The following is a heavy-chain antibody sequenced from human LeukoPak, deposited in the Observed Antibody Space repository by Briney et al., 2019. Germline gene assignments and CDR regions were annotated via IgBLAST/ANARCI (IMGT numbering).Heavy chain of an antibody. CDR3: ARPSYSYGADY. J-gene: IGHJ4*02. CDR2: INHSGST. CDR1: GGSFSGYY. V-gene: IGHV4-34*01. Sequence: SETLSLTCAVYGGSFSGYYWSWIRQPPGKGLEWIGEINHSGSTNYNPSLKSRVTISVDTSKNQFSLKLSSVTAADTAVYYCARPSYSYGADYWGQGTLVTVSS. D-gene: IGHD5-18*01.